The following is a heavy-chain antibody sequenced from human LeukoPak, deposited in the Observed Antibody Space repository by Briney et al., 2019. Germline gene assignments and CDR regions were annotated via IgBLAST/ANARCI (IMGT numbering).Heavy chain of an antibody. V-gene: IGHV4-34*01. J-gene: IGHJ4*02. CDR3: ATIQTGQWLADY. D-gene: IGHD6-19*01. Sequence: SETLSLTCAVYGGSFSGYYWSWIRQPPGKGLEWIGEINHSGSTNYNPSLKSRVTISVDTSKNQFSLKLSSVTAADTAAYYCATIQTGQWLADYWGQGTLVTVSS. CDR1: GGSFSGYY. CDR2: INHSGST.